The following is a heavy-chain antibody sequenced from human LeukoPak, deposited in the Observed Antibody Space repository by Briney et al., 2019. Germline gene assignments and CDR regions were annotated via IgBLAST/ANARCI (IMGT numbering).Heavy chain of an antibody. CDR2: IKQDGSEI. CDR3: ARDKVVGPTYLDY. V-gene: IGHV3-7*01. CDR1: GFTFSSYW. D-gene: IGHD1-26*01. J-gene: IGHJ4*02. Sequence: PGGSLRPSCAGSGFTFSSYWMSWVRQAPGKGPEWAANIKQDGSEIYYVDSVKGRFTISRDNAKNSVYLQMNSLRAEDTAVYYCARDKVVGPTYLDYWGQGTLVTVSS.